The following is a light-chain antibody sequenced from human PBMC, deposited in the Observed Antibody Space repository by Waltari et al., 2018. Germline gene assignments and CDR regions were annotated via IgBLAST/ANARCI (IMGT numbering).Light chain of an antibody. Sequence: QSALTQPASVSGSPGQSITISSTGTSSDVGSYNYVAWYQQRPGKAPKPLIYEVNKRPSGASNRFSGSKSGNTASLTISGLQAEDEADYHCCSYAGSSTFVVFGGGTKVTVL. V-gene: IGLV2-23*02. CDR2: EVN. CDR3: CSYAGSSTFVV. J-gene: IGLJ3*02. CDR1: SSDVGSYNY.